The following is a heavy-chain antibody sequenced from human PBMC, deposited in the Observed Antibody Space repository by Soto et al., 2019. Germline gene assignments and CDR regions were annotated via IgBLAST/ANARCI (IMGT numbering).Heavy chain of an antibody. V-gene: IGHV4-39*01. CDR1: GGSISSSSYY. CDR3: ARSDQDRGVGAFDI. D-gene: IGHD3-10*01. Sequence: PSETLSLTCTVSGGSISSSSYYWGWIRQPPGKGLEWIGSIYYSGGTYYNPSLKSRVTISVDTSKNQFSLKLSSVTAADTAVYYCARSDQDRGVGAFDIWGQGTMVTVSS. J-gene: IGHJ3*02. CDR2: IYYSGGT.